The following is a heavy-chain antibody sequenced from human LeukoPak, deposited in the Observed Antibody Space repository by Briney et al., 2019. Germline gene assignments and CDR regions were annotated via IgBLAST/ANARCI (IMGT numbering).Heavy chain of an antibody. Sequence: GGSLRLSCAASGFTFGRYTMHCVRQAPGKGLEWVAVVTYDGNNKYYADSVKGRFTASRDNSRNTVTLQMNSLRGEDTTVYYCARAPVRGAVAGVDYWGQGTLVTVSS. CDR1: GFTFGRYT. V-gene: IGHV3-30-3*01. CDR2: VTYDGNNK. J-gene: IGHJ4*02. CDR3: ARAPVRGAVAGVDY. D-gene: IGHD6-19*01.